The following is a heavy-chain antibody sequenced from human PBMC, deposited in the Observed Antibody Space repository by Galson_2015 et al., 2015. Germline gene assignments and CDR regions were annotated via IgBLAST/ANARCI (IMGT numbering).Heavy chain of an antibody. V-gene: IGHV1-69*13. D-gene: IGHD2-15*01. CDR2: IIPVFGRA. CDR3: ARDSGRGWYGVDV. Sequence: SVKVSCKASGGTFSSYAISWVRQAPGQGPEWMGGIIPVFGRANYAQNFQGRVTITADESARTAYMELSSLRSEDTAVYYCARDSGRGWYGVDVWGQGTTVTVSS. J-gene: IGHJ6*02. CDR1: GGTFSSYA.